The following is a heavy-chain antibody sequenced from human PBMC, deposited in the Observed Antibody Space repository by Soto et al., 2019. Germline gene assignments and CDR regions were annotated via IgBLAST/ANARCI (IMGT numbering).Heavy chain of an antibody. CDR1: GFTFSSYS. CDR2: ISSSSSYI. J-gene: IGHJ4*02. Sequence: GGSLRLSCAASGFTFSSYSMNWVRQAPGKGLEWVSYISSSSSYIYYADSVKGRFTISRDNAKNSLYLQMNSLRAEDTAVYYCARDRGFGELLIDYWGQGTLVTVSS. V-gene: IGHV3-21*05. D-gene: IGHD3-10*01. CDR3: ARDRGFGELLIDY.